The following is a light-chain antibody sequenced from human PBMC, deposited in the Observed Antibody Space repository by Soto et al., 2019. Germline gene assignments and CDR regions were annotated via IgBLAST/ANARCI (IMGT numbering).Light chain of an antibody. CDR2: HVT. CDR3: SAYTSNITPYV. Sequence: QSALTQPASMSGSPGQSITISCTGTSSDVGGYNFVSWYQQHPGKAPKLMIYHVTNRPSGVSSRFSGSKSGNTASLTISGLQAEDAADYYCSAYTSNITPYVFGTGTKLTVL. V-gene: IGLV2-14*01. J-gene: IGLJ1*01. CDR1: SSDVGGYNF.